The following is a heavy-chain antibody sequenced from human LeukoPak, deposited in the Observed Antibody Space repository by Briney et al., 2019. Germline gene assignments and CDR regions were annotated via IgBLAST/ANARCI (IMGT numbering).Heavy chain of an antibody. Sequence: GGSLRFSCAASGLTFSSYGMHWVRQAPSKGLEWVAFIRYDGSNKYYADSVKGRFTISRDNSKNTLYLQMNSLRAEDTAVYYCAKDYGFGELHFDYWGQGTLVTVSS. V-gene: IGHV3-30*02. CDR1: GLTFSSYG. J-gene: IGHJ4*02. CDR2: IRYDGSNK. CDR3: AKDYGFGELHFDY. D-gene: IGHD3-10*01.